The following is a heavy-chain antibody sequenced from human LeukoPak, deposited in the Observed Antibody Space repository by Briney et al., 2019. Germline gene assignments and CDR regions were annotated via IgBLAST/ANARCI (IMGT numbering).Heavy chain of an antibody. V-gene: IGHV3-21*01. D-gene: IGHD6-13*01. Sequence: GGSLRLSCAASGFTFSSYSMNWVRQAPGKGLEWVSSISSSSSYIYYADSVKGRFTISRDNAKNSVYLQVNSLRVEDTAVYFCVRIGYSSSSLDYWGQGTPVTVSS. CDR3: VRIGYSSSSLDY. CDR2: ISSSSSYI. CDR1: GFTFSSYS. J-gene: IGHJ4*02.